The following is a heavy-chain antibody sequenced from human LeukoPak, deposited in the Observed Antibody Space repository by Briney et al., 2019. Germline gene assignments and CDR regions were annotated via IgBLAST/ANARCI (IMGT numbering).Heavy chain of an antibody. D-gene: IGHD2-2*01. CDR1: GGSISSYY. Sequence: SETLSLTCTVSGGSISSYYWSWIRQPPGKGLEWIGYIYYSGSTNYNPSLKSRVTISVDTSKNQFSLKLSSVTAADTAVYYCARGALYCSSTSCPNYYYYGMDVWGQGTTVTVSS. CDR2: IYYSGST. V-gene: IGHV4-59*01. CDR3: ARGALYCSSTSCPNYYYYGMDV. J-gene: IGHJ6*02.